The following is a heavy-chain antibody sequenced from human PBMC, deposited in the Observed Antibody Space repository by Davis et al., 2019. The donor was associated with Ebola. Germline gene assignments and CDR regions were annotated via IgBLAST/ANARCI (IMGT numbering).Heavy chain of an antibody. D-gene: IGHD2-15*01. V-gene: IGHV1-69*06. J-gene: IGHJ6*02. CDR2: IIPIFGTA. CDR1: GYTFTSYA. Sequence: SVKVSCKASGYTFTSYAISWVRQAPGQGLEWMGGIIPIFGTANYAQKFQGRVTITADKSTSTAYMELSSLRSEDTAVYYCARAKIVVVASHPYYYYGMDVWGQGTTVTVSS. CDR3: ARAKIVVVASHPYYYYGMDV.